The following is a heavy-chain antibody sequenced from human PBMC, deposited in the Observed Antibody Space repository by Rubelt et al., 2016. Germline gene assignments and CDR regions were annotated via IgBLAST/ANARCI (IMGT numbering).Heavy chain of an antibody. D-gene: IGHD2-21*02. V-gene: IGHV3-66*01. CDR2: IYSGGST. CDR3: AQLVTKDY. Sequence: EMQLVESGGGLVQPGGSLKLSCAGSGFTFSGSAMHWVRQASGKGLEWVSVIYSGGSTCYADSVKGRFTISRDKAKNSLYLQMNSLRDEDTAVYYCAQLVTKDYWGQGTLVTVSS. J-gene: IGHJ4*02. CDR1: GFTFSGSA.